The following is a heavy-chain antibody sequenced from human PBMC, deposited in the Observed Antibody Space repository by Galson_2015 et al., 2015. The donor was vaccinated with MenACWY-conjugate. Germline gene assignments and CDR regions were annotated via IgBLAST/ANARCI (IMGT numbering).Heavy chain of an antibody. Sequence: ETLSLTCTVSGGSVSSGSYYWSWIRQPPGKGLEWIGYIYYSGSTNYNPSLKSRVTISVDTSKNQFSLKLSSVTAADTAVYYCARNVYCTNGVCYGDAFDIWGQGTMVTVSS. V-gene: IGHV4-61*01. CDR3: ARNVYCTNGVCYGDAFDI. CDR1: GGSVSSGSYY. D-gene: IGHD2-8*01. J-gene: IGHJ3*02. CDR2: IYYSGST.